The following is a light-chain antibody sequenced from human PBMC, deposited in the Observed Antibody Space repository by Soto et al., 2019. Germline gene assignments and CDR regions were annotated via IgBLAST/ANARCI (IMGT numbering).Light chain of an antibody. CDR3: CSYAGGYTHYV. CDR2: DVS. Sequence: QSALTQPPSVSGSPGQSVTISCTGTSSDVGGYNYVSWYQQHPGKAPKLMIYDVSKRPSGVPDRFSGSKSGNTASLTISGLQAEDEADYYCCSYAGGYTHYVFATGTKLTVL. CDR1: SSDVGGYNY. J-gene: IGLJ1*01. V-gene: IGLV2-11*01.